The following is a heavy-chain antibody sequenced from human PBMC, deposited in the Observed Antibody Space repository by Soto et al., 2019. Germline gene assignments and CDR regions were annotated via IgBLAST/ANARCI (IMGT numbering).Heavy chain of an antibody. D-gene: IGHD6-6*01. CDR2: ISGSGGST. J-gene: IGHJ5*02. V-gene: IGHV3-23*01. CDR3: ARDRYSSSSPLNQNWLDP. CDR1: GFTFSSYA. Sequence: GGSLRLSCAASGFTFSSYAMSWVRQAPGKGLEWVSAISGSGGSTYYADSVKGRFTISRDNSKNSLYLQMNSPRAEDTAVYYCARDRYSSSSPLNQNWLDPWGQGTLVTVSS.